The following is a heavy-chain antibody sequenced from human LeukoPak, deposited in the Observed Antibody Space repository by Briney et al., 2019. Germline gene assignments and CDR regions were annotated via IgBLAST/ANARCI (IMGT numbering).Heavy chain of an antibody. Sequence: ASVKVSCKASGYTFTSYDINWVRQATGQGLEWMGWMNPNSGNTGYAQKFQGRVTMTRNTSISTAYMELSSLRSEDTAVYYCARGGVTYYDYVWGSSYGMDVWGQGTTVTVSS. CDR2: MNPNSGNT. J-gene: IGHJ6*02. CDR1: GYTFTSYD. CDR3: ARGGVTYYDYVWGSSYGMDV. V-gene: IGHV1-8*01. D-gene: IGHD3-16*01.